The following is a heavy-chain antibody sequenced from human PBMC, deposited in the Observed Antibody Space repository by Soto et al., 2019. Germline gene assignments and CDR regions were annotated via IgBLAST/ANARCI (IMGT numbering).Heavy chain of an antibody. CDR1: GGSISSSSYY. V-gene: IGHV4-39*06. Sequence: SETLSLTCTVSGGSISSSSYYWGWIRQPPGKELEWIGSIYYSRSTNYNPYLKSQVTISVDTSKKQLTMKLSSMTAADTAVYYCARISYSSRSIDYWGQGTLVTVSS. CDR3: ARISYSSRSIDY. D-gene: IGHD6-13*01. J-gene: IGHJ4*02. CDR2: IYYSRST.